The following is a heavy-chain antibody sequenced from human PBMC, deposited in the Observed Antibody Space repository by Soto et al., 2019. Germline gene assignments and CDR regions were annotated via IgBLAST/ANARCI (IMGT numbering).Heavy chain of an antibody. CDR3: ARVQLASRDAFDI. CDR1: GGSISSGDYY. J-gene: IGHJ3*02. CDR2: IYYSGST. Sequence: PSETLSLTCTVSGGSISSGDYYWSWIRQPPGKGLEWIGYIYYSGSTYYTPSLKSRVIISVDTSKNRFSLKLSSVTAADTAVYYCARVQLASRDAFDIWGQGTMVTVSS. D-gene: IGHD6-13*01. V-gene: IGHV4-30-4*01.